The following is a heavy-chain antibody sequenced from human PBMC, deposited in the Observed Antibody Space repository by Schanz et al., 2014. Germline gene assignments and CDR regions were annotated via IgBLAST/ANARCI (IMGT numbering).Heavy chain of an antibody. J-gene: IGHJ4*02. V-gene: IGHV3-53*01. Sequence: EVQLVESGGGLIQPGGSLRLSCAVSGFTVNTNYMSWVRQAPGKGLEWISSMYINSGSTQYADSVKGRFTISRDDAKNSLYLQMNSLRAEDTALYYCAKYRYSVFDFDYWGQGTLVTVSS. D-gene: IGHD3-16*02. CDR3: AKYRYSVFDFDY. CDR2: MYINSGST. CDR1: GFTVNTNY.